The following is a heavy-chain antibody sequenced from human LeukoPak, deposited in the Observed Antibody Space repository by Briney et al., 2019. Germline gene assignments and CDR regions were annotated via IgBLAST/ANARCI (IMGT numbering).Heavy chain of an antibody. CDR2: ISSSSTI. CDR3: AREGVEMATVFDY. J-gene: IGHJ4*02. CDR1: GFTFSSYS. D-gene: IGHD5-24*01. V-gene: IGHV3-48*02. Sequence: PGGSLRLSCAASGFTFSSYSMNWVRQAPGKGLEWVSYISSSSTIYYADSVKGRFTISRDNAKNSLYLQMNSLRDEDTAVYYCAREGVEMATVFDYWGQGTLVTVSS.